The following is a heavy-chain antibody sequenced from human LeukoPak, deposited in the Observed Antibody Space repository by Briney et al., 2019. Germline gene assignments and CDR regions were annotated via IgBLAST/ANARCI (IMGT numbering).Heavy chain of an antibody. Sequence: GASVKVSCKASEYTFTRHTIHWVRQAPGQRLEWMGWINAGNGDTKYSQNFQGTVSITRDTSASTAYMELSSLRSEDTAVYYCARETSVTQNDAFDIWGQRTMVTVSS. CDR1: EYTFTRHT. CDR2: INAGNGDT. J-gene: IGHJ3*02. CDR3: ARETSVTQNDAFDI. V-gene: IGHV1-3*01. D-gene: IGHD4-17*01.